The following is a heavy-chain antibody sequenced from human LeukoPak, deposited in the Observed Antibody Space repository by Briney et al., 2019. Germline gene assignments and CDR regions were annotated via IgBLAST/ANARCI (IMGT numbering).Heavy chain of an antibody. Sequence: PGGSLRLSCAASGFTFNNYAMTWVRQAPGKGLEWVSTISHSGGRTYYAGSLEGRFAISRDNSKNTLFLQMNSLRAEDTAVYYCAKADRVASAATLDYWGQGTLVTVSS. CDR1: GFTFNNYA. V-gene: IGHV3-23*01. D-gene: IGHD2-15*01. CDR3: AKADRVASAATLDY. J-gene: IGHJ4*02. CDR2: ISHSGGRT.